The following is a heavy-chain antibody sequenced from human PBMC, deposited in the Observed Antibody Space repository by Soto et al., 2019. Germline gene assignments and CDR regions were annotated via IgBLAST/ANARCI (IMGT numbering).Heavy chain of an antibody. D-gene: IGHD3-16*01. Sequence: QVQLVESGGGVVQPGRSLRLSCAASGFTFSSYAMHWVRQAPGKGLEWVAVISYDGGDKYYAESVKGRFTISRDHSKNTLFLQMNSLRTEDTAVYYCARRGRWLQGNEYWGRGTLVTVSS. CDR1: GFTFSSYA. V-gene: IGHV3-30-3*01. J-gene: IGHJ4*02. CDR3: ARRGRWLQGNEY. CDR2: ISYDGGDK.